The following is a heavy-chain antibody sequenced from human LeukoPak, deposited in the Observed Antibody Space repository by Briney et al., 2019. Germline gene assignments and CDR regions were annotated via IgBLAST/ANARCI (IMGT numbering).Heavy chain of an antibody. CDR3: ARSSILGTIDY. J-gene: IGHJ4*02. V-gene: IGHV4-59*01. CDR2: IYYSGST. CDR1: GGSISSYY. Sequence: SETLPLTCTVSGGSISSYYWSWIRQPPGKGLEWIGYIYYSGSTNYNPSLKSRVTISVDTSKNQFSLKLSSVTAADTAVYYCARSSILGTIDYWGQGTLVTVSS. D-gene: IGHD7-27*01.